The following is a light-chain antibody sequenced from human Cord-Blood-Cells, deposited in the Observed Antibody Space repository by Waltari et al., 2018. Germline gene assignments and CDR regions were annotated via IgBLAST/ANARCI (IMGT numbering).Light chain of an antibody. CDR2: EVS. CDR3: CSYAGSSTYV. Sequence: QSALTQPASVSGSPGQSITISCTGTSSDVGSYNLVSWYQPPPGKAPNLMIYEVSKRPSGVSNRVSGSKSGNTAALTISGLQAEDEADYYCCSYAGSSTYVFGTGTKVTVL. J-gene: IGLJ1*01. V-gene: IGLV2-23*02. CDR1: SSDVGSYNL.